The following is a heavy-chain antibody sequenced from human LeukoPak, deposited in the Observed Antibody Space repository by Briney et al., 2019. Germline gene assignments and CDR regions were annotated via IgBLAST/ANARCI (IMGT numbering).Heavy chain of an antibody. D-gene: IGHD2-15*01. Sequence: SETLSLTCTVSGGSISSFYWSWFYWSWIRQPPGKGLEWIGYIYLSGSTNYNPSLKSRVTISVDTSKNQFSLKLSSVTAADTAVYYCARGVVAAPQTFDYWGQGTLVTVSS. J-gene: IGHJ4*02. CDR3: ARGVVAAPQTFDY. CDR2: IYLSGST. CDR1: GGSISS. V-gene: IGHV4-61*08.